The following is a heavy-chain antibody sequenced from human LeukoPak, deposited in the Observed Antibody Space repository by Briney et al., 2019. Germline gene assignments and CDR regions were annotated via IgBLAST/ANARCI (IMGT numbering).Heavy chain of an antibody. CDR3: ARGGMEQWLAFDY. Sequence: GGSLKLSCAASGFTFSTSWMHWVRQAPGKGLVWVSRINTDGSSTSHADSVKGRFTISRDNAKNTLYLQMNSLRAEDTAVYYCARGGMEQWLAFDYWGQGTLVTVSS. J-gene: IGHJ4*02. D-gene: IGHD6-19*01. V-gene: IGHV3-74*01. CDR2: INTDGSST. CDR1: GFTFSTSW.